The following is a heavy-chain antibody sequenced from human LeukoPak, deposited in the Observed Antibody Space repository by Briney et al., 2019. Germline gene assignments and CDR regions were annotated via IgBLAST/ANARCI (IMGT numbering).Heavy chain of an antibody. D-gene: IGHD4-17*01. V-gene: IGHV3-43*01. CDR2: ISWDGGST. CDR1: GFTFDDYT. CDR3: AISTVTTLDY. Sequence: GGSLRLSCAASGFTFDDYTMHWVRQAPGKGLEWVSLISWDGGSTYYADSVKGRFTISRDNSKNSLYLQMNSLRTEDTAVYYCAISTVTTLDYWGQGTLVTVSS. J-gene: IGHJ4*02.